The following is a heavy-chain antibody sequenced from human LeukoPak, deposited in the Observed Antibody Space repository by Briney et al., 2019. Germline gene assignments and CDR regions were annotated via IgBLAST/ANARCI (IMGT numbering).Heavy chain of an antibody. CDR1: GLTFSDAW. Sequence: GGSLRLSCVLSGLTFSDAWMSWIRQAPGKGLEWVSAISGSGGSTYYADSVKGRFTISRDNSKNTLYLQMNSLRAEDTAVYYCAKEVVASRINWFDPWGQGTLVTVSS. D-gene: IGHD2-15*01. J-gene: IGHJ5*02. V-gene: IGHV3-23*01. CDR3: AKEVVASRINWFDP. CDR2: ISGSGGST.